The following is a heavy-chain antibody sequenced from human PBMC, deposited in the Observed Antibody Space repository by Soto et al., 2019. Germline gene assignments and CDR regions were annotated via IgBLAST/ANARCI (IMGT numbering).Heavy chain of an antibody. Sequence: SETLSLTCTVSGGSISSSSYYWGWIRQPPGKGLEWIGSIYYSGSTYYNPSLKSRVTISVDTSKNQFSLKLSSVTAADTAVYYCARQVMFDGYCSSTSCYEYNWFDPWGQGTLVTVSS. J-gene: IGHJ5*02. CDR1: GGSISSSSYY. CDR3: ARQVMFDGYCSSTSCYEYNWFDP. D-gene: IGHD2-2*03. V-gene: IGHV4-39*01. CDR2: IYYSGST.